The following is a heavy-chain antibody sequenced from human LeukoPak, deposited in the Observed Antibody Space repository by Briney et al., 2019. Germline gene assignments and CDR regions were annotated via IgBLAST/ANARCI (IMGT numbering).Heavy chain of an antibody. Sequence: PGRSLRLSCAASGFNFSNYAMTWVRQAPGKGLEWVSTVNSNDRPYYADSVKGRFTISRDNSKNTLYLQMNTLRVEDTALYYCAKARAAVVEAAINYWGQGILVTVSP. CDR1: GFNFSNYA. J-gene: IGHJ4*02. CDR3: AKARAAVVEAAINY. D-gene: IGHD2-15*01. V-gene: IGHV3-23*01. CDR2: VNSNDRP.